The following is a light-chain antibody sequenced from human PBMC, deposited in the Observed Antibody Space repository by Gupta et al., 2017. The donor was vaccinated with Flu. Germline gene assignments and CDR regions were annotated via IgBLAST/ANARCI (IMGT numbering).Light chain of an antibody. CDR2: AKN. CDR1: SLRSNY. CDR3: NSRDSSDNHQAV. V-gene: IGLV3-19*01. J-gene: IGLJ2*01. Sequence: QTVRITCQGDSLRSNYASWYQQKPGQAPVLVIYAKNNRPSGIPDRFSGSSSGNTASLTISGAQAEDEADYYCNSRDSSDNHQAVFGGGTKLTVL.